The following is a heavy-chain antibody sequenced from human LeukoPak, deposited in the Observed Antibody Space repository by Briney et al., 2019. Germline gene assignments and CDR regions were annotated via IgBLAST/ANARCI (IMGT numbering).Heavy chain of an antibody. D-gene: IGHD2-21*01. CDR1: GYTFTSYG. J-gene: IGHJ5*02. V-gene: IGHV1-18*01. CDR2: ISGSNGNT. CDR3: ARDPGFGGAQGNNWFDP. Sequence: ASVKVSCKASGYTFTSYGISWVRQAPGQGLEWMGWISGSNGNTNYAQKLQGRVTVTTDTSTSTAYMELRSLRSDDTAVYYCARDPGFGGAQGNNWFDPWGQGTLVTVSS.